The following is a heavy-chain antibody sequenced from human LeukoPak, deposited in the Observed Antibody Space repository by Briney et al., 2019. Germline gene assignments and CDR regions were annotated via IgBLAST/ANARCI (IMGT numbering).Heavy chain of an antibody. Sequence: SETLSLTCAVYGGSFSGYYWSWIRQPPGKGLEWIGEINHSGSTNYNPSLKSRVTISVDTSKNQFSLKLSSVTAADTAVYYCARKEMTTVNWAVDYWGQGTLVTVSS. D-gene: IGHD4-4*01. J-gene: IGHJ4*02. CDR3: ARKEMTTVNWAVDY. CDR1: GGSFSGYY. V-gene: IGHV4-34*01. CDR2: INHSGST.